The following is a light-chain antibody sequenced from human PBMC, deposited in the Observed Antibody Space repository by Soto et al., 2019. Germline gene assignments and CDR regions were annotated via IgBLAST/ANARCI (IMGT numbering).Light chain of an antibody. V-gene: IGKV3-15*01. CDR2: GVS. Sequence: ERVMTQSPVTLSVSPGESVTLSCRASQSVGTNLAWYQQKPGQAPSLLIYGVSTRATGIPARFSGSGSGTEFTLTVSSLQSEDFAVYYCQQYNNWPPITFGQGTRLEI. CDR1: QSVGTN. J-gene: IGKJ5*01. CDR3: QQYNNWPPIT.